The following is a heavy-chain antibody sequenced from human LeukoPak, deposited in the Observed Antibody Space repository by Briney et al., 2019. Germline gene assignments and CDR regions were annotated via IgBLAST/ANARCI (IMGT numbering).Heavy chain of an antibody. V-gene: IGHV1-2*02. Sequence: ASVTVSCKASGYTFTGYYMHWVRQAPGQGLEWMGWINPNSGGTNYAQKFQGRVTMTRDTSISTAYMELSRLRSDDTAVYYCARDGATVTGPFDYGGQGTLVTVSS. CDR1: GYTFTGYY. J-gene: IGHJ4*02. CDR2: INPNSGGT. D-gene: IGHD4-17*01. CDR3: ARDGATVTGPFDY.